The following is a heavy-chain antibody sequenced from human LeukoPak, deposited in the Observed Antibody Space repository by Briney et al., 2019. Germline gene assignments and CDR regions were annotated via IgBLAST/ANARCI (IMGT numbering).Heavy chain of an antibody. D-gene: IGHD3-22*01. Sequence: ASVKVSCKASGYTFTSYYMNWVRQAPGQGLEWMGIINPSGGSTSYAQKFQGRVTMTRDTSTSTVYMELSSLRSEDTAVYYCARLMDYYDSSGYYSYFDYWGQGTLVTVSS. V-gene: IGHV1-46*01. CDR1: GYTFTSYY. CDR2: INPSGGST. J-gene: IGHJ4*02. CDR3: ARLMDYYDSSGYYSYFDY.